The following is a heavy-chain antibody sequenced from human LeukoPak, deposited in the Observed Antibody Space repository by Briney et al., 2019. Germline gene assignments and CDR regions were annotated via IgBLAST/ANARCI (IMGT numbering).Heavy chain of an antibody. J-gene: IGHJ4*02. V-gene: IGHV3-21*01. CDR2: ITSSSNYI. Sequence: GGSLRLSCAASGFIFSDYTMNWVRQAPGKGLEWVSSITSSSNYIYYADSMKGRLTVSRDNAKNSLYLQMSSLRDEDTAVYYCARQSTVTTFDYWGQGTLVTVSS. CDR1: GFIFSDYT. CDR3: ARQSTVTTFDY. D-gene: IGHD4-17*01.